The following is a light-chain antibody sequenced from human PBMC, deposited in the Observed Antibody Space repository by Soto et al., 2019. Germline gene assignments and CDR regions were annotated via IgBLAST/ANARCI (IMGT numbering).Light chain of an antibody. J-gene: IGKJ1*01. CDR3: HQRQSWPRT. CDR1: QSVTYN. Sequence: EIVLTQSPGTLSLSPGERATLSCRASQSVTYNLAWYQQKPGQAPRLLIYHTSNRATGIPARFSGSGSGTDFTLTISSLEPEDFAVYYCHQRQSWPRTFGQGTKVDIK. CDR2: HTS. V-gene: IGKV3-11*01.